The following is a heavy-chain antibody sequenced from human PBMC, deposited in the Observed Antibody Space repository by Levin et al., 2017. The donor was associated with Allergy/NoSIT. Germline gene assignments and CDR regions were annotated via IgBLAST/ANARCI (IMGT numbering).Heavy chain of an antibody. V-gene: IGHV1-2*02. D-gene: IGHD4-17*01. CDR1: GYTFTDHY. CDR2: VNCNSGDT. Sequence: GGSLRLSCEAAGYTFTDHYMHWVRQAPGQGLEWMGWVNCNSGDTHYAQKFQDRVTMTRDTSITTAYIEVSSLRFDGTALYFCARNDYGDYVQNFDYWGQGTLVTVSS. CDR3: ARNDYGDYVQNFDY. J-gene: IGHJ4*02.